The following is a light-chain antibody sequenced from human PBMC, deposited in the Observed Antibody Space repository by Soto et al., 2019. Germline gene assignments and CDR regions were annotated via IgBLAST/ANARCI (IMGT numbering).Light chain of an antibody. CDR1: SSDVGAYDY. J-gene: IGLJ3*02. CDR2: DVN. V-gene: IGLV2-11*01. CDR3: CSYAGSYGV. Sequence: QSALTQPRSVSGSPGQSVTISCTGTSSDVGAYDYVSWYQQHQGKVPKLMIYDVNRRPSGVPDRFSGSKSGNTASLTISGLQAEDEADYYCCSYAGSYGVFGGGTKLTVL.